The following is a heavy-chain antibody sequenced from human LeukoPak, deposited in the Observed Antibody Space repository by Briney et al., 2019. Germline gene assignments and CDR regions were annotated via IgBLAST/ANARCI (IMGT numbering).Heavy chain of an antibody. CDR3: ATLYYYDFWSGYRDYYYYGMDV. CDR1: GYTFTGYY. Sequence: ASAKVSCKASGYTFTGYYMHWVRQAPGQGLEWMGRINPNSGGTNYAQKFQGRVTMTRDTSISTAYMELSRLRSDDTAVYYCATLYYYDFWSGYRDYYYYGMDVWGQGTTVTVSS. J-gene: IGHJ6*02. V-gene: IGHV1-2*06. CDR2: INPNSGGT. D-gene: IGHD3-3*01.